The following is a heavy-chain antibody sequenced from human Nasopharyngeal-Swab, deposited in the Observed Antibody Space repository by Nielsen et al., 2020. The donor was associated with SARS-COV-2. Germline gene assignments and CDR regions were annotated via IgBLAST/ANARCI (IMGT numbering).Heavy chain of an antibody. CDR3: ARDLGGGYCTTINCLGS. V-gene: IGHV3-21*01. Sequence: GESLKISCVGSGFTFSAYTINWVRQAPGKGLEWVSSISSSGTSTHYAESVKGRFAISRDNAKSSVFLQMNSLGVEDTAVYYCARDLGGGYCTTINCLGSWGQGTLVTVSS. D-gene: IGHD2-8*01. J-gene: IGHJ1*01. CDR1: GFTFSAYT. CDR2: ISSSGTST.